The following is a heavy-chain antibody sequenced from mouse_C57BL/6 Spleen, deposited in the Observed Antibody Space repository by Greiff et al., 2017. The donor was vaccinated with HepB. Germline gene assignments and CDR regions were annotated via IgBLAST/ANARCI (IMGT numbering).Heavy chain of an antibody. Sequence: VKLQESGAELVKPGASVKLSCKASGYTFTEYTIHWVKQRSGQGLEWIGWFYPGSGSIKYNEKFKDKATLTADKSSSTVYMELSRLTSEDSAVYFCARHEDAGMVTGAWFAYWGQGTLVTVSA. D-gene: IGHD2-10*02. CDR2: FYPGSGSI. CDR1: GYTFTEYT. CDR3: ARHEDAGMVTGAWFAY. J-gene: IGHJ3*01. V-gene: IGHV1-62-2*01.